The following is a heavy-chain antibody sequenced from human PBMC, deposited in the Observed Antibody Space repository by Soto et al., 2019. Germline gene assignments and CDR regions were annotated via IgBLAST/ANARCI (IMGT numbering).Heavy chain of an antibody. V-gene: IGHV4-59*08. Sequence: SETLSLTCTGSGGSISSYYWSWIRQPPGKGLEWIGYIYYSGSTNYNPSLKSRVTISVDTSKNQFSLKLSSVTAADTAVYYCARGQGSSWYYFDYWGQGTLVTVSS. CDR1: GGSISSYY. CDR2: IYYSGST. D-gene: IGHD6-13*01. CDR3: ARGQGSSWYYFDY. J-gene: IGHJ4*02.